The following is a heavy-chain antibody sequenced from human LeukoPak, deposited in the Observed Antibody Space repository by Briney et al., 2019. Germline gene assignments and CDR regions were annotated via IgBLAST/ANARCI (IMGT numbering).Heavy chain of an antibody. Sequence: PGESLRLSCAASGFTFSSYAMHWVRQAPGKGLEWVAVISYDGSNKYYADSVKGRFTISRDNSKNTLYLQMNSLRTEDTAMYYCATGGELATEIDYWGQGTLVTVSS. CDR1: GFTFSSYA. D-gene: IGHD1-26*01. V-gene: IGHV3-30*04. CDR2: ISYDGSNK. CDR3: ATGGELATEIDY. J-gene: IGHJ4*02.